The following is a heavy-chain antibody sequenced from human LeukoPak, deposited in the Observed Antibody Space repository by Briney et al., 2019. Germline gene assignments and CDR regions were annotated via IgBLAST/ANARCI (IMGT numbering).Heavy chain of an antibody. V-gene: IGHV1-69*04. CDR3: ARDVVNEVAGTVGFDY. CDR1: GGTFSSYA. D-gene: IGHD6-19*01. Sequence: SVKVSCKASGGTFSSYAISWVRQAPGQGLEWTGRIIPILGIANYAQKFQGRVTITADKSTSTAYMELSSLRSEDTAVYYCARDVVNEVAGTVGFDYWGQGTLVTVSS. CDR2: IIPILGIA. J-gene: IGHJ4*02.